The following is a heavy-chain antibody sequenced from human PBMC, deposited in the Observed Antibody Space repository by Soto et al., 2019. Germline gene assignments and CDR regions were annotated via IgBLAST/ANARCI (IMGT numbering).Heavy chain of an antibody. D-gene: IGHD2-21*01. V-gene: IGHV3-23*01. CDR2: ISGSGGST. J-gene: IGHJ6*02. Sequence: GGSLRLSSASSGFTFSTYSMSWVRQAPGKGLEWVSAISGSGGSTYYADSVKGRFTISRDNSKNTLYLQMNSLRAEDTAVYYCAKAPLFPRLKYGMEVWGQGTTVTVSS. CDR1: GFTFSTYS. CDR3: AKAPLFPRLKYGMEV.